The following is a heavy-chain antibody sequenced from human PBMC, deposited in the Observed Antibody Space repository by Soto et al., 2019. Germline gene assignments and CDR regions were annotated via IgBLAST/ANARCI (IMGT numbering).Heavy chain of an antibody. Sequence: GGSLRLSCAASGFTFSSYAMSWVRQAPGKGLEWVSAISGSGGSTYYADSVKGRFTISRDNSKNTLYLQMNSLRDEDTAVYYCAKANGGAPRVYYGMDVWGQATTVTVCS. CDR2: ISGSGGST. V-gene: IGHV3-23*01. D-gene: IGHD3-10*01. CDR1: GFTFSSYA. CDR3: AKANGGAPRVYYGMDV. J-gene: IGHJ6*02.